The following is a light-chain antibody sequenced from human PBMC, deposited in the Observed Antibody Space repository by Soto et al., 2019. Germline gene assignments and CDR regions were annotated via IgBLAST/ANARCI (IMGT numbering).Light chain of an antibody. V-gene: IGLV2-8*01. CDR1: SSDVGGYND. J-gene: IGLJ2*01. Sequence: QSALTQPPSASGSHGQSVTSSCTGTSSDVGGYNDGSWYQQHPGKAPKLMISEVSKRPSGVPDRFSGSKSGNRASLTVAGLQAEYEDDYYCSSYAGSNRVFGGGTKVT. CDR3: SSYAGSNRV. CDR2: EVS.